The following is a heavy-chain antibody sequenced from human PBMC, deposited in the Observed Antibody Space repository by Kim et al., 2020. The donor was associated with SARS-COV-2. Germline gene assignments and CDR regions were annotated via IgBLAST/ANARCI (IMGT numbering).Heavy chain of an antibody. CDR1: GFTFSSYS. Sequence: GGSLRLSCAASGFTFSSYSMNWVRQAPGKGLEWVSSISSSSSYIYYADSVKGRFTISRDNAKNSLYLQMNSLRAEDTAVYYCAREGYCSSTSCTNPSIYYGMDVWGQGTTVTVSS. J-gene: IGHJ6*02. D-gene: IGHD2-2*01. V-gene: IGHV3-21*01. CDR2: ISSSSSYI. CDR3: AREGYCSSTSCTNPSIYYGMDV.